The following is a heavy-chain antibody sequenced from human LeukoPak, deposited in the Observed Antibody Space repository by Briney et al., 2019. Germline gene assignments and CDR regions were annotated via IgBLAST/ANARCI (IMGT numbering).Heavy chain of an antibody. J-gene: IGHJ4*02. CDR2: ISYDGSNK. CDR1: GFTSSSYA. Sequence: PGGSLRLSCAASGFTSSSYAMHWVRQAPGKGLEWVAVISYDGSNKYYADSVKGRFTISRDNSKNTLYLQMNSLRAEDTAVYYCARGQSSSWFSGGDYWGQGTLVTVSS. D-gene: IGHD6-13*01. V-gene: IGHV3-30-3*01. CDR3: ARGQSSSWFSGGDY.